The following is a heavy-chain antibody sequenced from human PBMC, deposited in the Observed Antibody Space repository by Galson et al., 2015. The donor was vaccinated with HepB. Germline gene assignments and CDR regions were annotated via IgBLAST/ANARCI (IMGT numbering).Heavy chain of an antibody. V-gene: IGHV1-2*02. J-gene: IGHJ6*03. Sequence: SVKVSCKASGYTFTGYYMHWVRQAPGQGLEWMGWINPNSGGTNYAQKFQGRVTMTRDTSISTAYMELSRLRSDDTAVYYCARDFMDTAGGDYYYMDVWGKGTTVTVSS. D-gene: IGHD5-18*01. CDR1: GYTFTGYY. CDR3: ARDFMDTAGGDYYYMDV. CDR2: INPNSGGT.